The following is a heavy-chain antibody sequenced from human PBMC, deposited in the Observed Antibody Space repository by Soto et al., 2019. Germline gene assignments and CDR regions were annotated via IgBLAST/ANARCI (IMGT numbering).Heavy chain of an antibody. V-gene: IGHV4-59*01. Sequence: QVQLQEWGPGLVRPSETLSLTCTVSGGSISSYYWSWIRQPPGKGLEWIGYIYYSGSTNYNPSLKSRVTISVDTSKNQFSLKLSSVTAADTAVYYCARDPGNYFDYWGQGTLVTVSS. CDR1: GGSISSYY. CDR2: IYYSGST. J-gene: IGHJ4*02. CDR3: ARDPGNYFDY.